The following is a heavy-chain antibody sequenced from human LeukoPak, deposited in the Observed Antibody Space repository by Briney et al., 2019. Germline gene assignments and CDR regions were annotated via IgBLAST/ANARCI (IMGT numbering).Heavy chain of an antibody. CDR1: GYSIRSGYY. V-gene: IGHV4-38-2*02. Sequence: PSETLSLTCTVSGYSIRSGYYWGWIRQPPGKGLEWIGSIYHSGSIYHNPSLRSRVTISVDTSKNQFSLKLSSVIAADTAVYYCASYCRWVCGDYGWGQGTLVTVSS. CDR3: ASYCRWVCGDYG. CDR2: IYHSGSI. J-gene: IGHJ4*02. D-gene: IGHD4-17*01.